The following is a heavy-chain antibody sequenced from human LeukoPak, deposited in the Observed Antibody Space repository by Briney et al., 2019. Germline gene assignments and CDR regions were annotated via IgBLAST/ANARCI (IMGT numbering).Heavy chain of an antibody. J-gene: IGHJ6*02. Sequence: GGSLRLSCAGSGFIFNNAWMGWVRQAPGKGLEWVGRIKTKTDGGTTDYAAPVKGRFTISRDDSKNTLYLQMNNLKTEDTAVYYCTTKGAGIAVAGTSMDVWGQGTTVTVSS. CDR3: TTKGAGIAVAGTSMDV. CDR2: IKTKTDGGTT. V-gene: IGHV3-15*01. CDR1: GFIFNNAW. D-gene: IGHD6-19*01.